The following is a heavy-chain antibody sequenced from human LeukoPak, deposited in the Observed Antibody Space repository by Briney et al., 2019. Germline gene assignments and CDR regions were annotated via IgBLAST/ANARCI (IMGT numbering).Heavy chain of an antibody. Sequence: GGSLRLSCAASGFTFSSYGMSWVRQAPGKGLEWVSAISGSGGSTYYADSVKGRFTISRDNSKNTLYLQMNSLGAEDTAVYYCAKDRKQQLTKNWDWFDPWGQGTLVTVSS. D-gene: IGHD6-13*01. J-gene: IGHJ5*02. CDR1: GFTFSSYG. V-gene: IGHV3-23*01. CDR2: ISGSGGST. CDR3: AKDRKQQLTKNWDWFDP.